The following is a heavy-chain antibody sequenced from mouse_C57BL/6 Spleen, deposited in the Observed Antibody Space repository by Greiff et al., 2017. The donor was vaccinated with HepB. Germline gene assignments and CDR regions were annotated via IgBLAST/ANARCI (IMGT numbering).Heavy chain of an antibody. J-gene: IGHJ4*01. CDR2: IYPGDGDT. D-gene: IGHD1-1*01. CDR1: GYAFSSYW. V-gene: IGHV1-80*01. CDR3: ARWGGVITTVVAPYAMDY. Sequence: QVQLQQSGAELVKPGASVKISCKASGYAFSSYWMNWVKQRPGKGLEWIGQIYPGDGDTNYNGKFKGKATLTADKSSSTAYMQLSSLTSEDSAVYFCARWGGVITTVVAPYAMDYWGQGTSVTVSS.